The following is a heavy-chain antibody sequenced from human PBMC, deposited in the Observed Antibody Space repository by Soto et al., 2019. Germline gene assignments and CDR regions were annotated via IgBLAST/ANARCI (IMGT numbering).Heavy chain of an antibody. D-gene: IGHD2-2*01. CDR1: GFTFSSYS. CDR3: ARDVVPAAYYYYYYMDV. J-gene: IGHJ6*03. Sequence: GGSLRLSCAASGFTFSSYSMNWVRQAPGKGLEWVSSISSSSSYIYYADSVKGRFTISRDNAKNSLYLQMNILRAEDTAVYYCARDVVPAAYYYYYYMDVWGKGTTVTVS. V-gene: IGHV3-21*01. CDR2: ISSSSSYI.